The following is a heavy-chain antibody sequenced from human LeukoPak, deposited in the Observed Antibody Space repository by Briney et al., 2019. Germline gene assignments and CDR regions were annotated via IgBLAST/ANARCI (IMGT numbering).Heavy chain of an antibody. V-gene: IGHV3-23*01. Sequence: GGSLRLSCAAFGFSFNNYVMSWVRQAPGKGLEWVSAISGDGARTYYADSVKGRFTISRDNSKNTLDLQMNSLRAEDTAVYYCAAEGGSPPALWGQGTLVTVSS. J-gene: IGHJ4*02. CDR3: AAEGGSPPAL. CDR1: GFSFNNYV. D-gene: IGHD1-26*01. CDR2: ISGDGART.